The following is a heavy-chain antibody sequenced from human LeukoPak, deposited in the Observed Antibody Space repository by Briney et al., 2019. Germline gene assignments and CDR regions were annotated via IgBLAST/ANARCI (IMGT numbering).Heavy chain of an antibody. V-gene: IGHV1-18*01. CDR2: ISAYNGNT. D-gene: IGHD1-26*01. Sequence: ASVKVSRKASGYTFTSYGISWVRQAPGQGVGWMGWISAYNGNTNYAQKLQGRVTMTTDTSTSTAYMELRSLRSDDTAVYYCARGGVDSGSYFGYFDYWGQGTLVTVSS. CDR3: ARGGVDSGSYFGYFDY. CDR1: GYTFTSYG. J-gene: IGHJ4*02.